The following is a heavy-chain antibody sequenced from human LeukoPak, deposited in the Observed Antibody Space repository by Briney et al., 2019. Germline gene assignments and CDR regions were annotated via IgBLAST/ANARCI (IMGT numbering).Heavy chain of an antibody. J-gene: IGHJ4*02. CDR3: ARGTYYYDRFDY. D-gene: IGHD3-22*01. CDR1: GGSISSGSYY. Sequence: SQTLSLTCTVSGGSISSGSYYWSWIRQPAGKGLEWIGRIYTSGSTHYNPSLNSRVTISVDTSKNQFSLKLSSVTAADTAVYYCARGTYYYDRFDYWGQGTLVTVSS. CDR2: IYTSGST. V-gene: IGHV4-61*02.